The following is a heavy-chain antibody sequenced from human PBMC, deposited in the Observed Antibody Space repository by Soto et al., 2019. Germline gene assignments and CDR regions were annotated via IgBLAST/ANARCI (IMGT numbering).Heavy chain of an antibody. Sequence: GGSLRLSCAASGFTFSSYAMSWVRQAPGKGLEWVSAISGSGGSTYYADSVKGRFTISRDNSKNTLYLQMNSLRAEDTAVYYCAKDPCSGGSCYSGYFQHWGQGTLVTVSS. D-gene: IGHD2-15*01. V-gene: IGHV3-23*01. CDR2: ISGSGGST. CDR3: AKDPCSGGSCYSGYFQH. CDR1: GFTFSSYA. J-gene: IGHJ1*01.